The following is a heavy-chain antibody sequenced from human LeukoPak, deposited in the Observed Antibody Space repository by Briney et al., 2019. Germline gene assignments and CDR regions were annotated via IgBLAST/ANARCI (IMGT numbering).Heavy chain of an antibody. Sequence: ASVKVSCKASGYTFTGYYMHWVRQAPGQGLEWMGWINPNSGGTNYAQKFQGRVTMTRDTSISTAYMELSRLRSDDTAVCYCARDAPYSNYQTIDYWGQGTLVTVSS. CDR2: INPNSGGT. J-gene: IGHJ4*02. CDR3: ARDAPYSNYQTIDY. CDR1: GYTFTGYY. D-gene: IGHD4-11*01. V-gene: IGHV1-2*02.